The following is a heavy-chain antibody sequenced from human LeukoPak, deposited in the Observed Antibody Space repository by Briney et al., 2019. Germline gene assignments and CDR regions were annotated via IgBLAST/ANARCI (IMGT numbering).Heavy chain of an antibody. CDR1: GGSISSGDYY. J-gene: IGHJ3*02. Sequence: SETLSLTCTVSGGSISSGDYYWSWIRQPPGKGLEWIGYIYYSGSTYYNPSLKSRVTISVDTSKNQFSLKLSSVTAADTAVYYCARGHDSSGDAFDIWGQGTMVTVSS. CDR2: IYYSGST. V-gene: IGHV4-30-4*01. D-gene: IGHD3-22*01. CDR3: ARGHDSSGDAFDI.